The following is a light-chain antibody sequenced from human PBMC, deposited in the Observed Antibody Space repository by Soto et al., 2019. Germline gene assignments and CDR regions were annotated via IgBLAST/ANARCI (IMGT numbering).Light chain of an antibody. CDR3: QQYSSSPLT. CDR1: QTVRNNY. Sequence: EFVLTQSPGTLSLPPGERATLSCRASQTVRNNYLAWYQQKPGQAPRLLIYDASSRATGIPDRFSGSGSGTDFTLTISRLEPEDFAVYHCQQYSSSPLTFGGGTKVDIK. V-gene: IGKV3-20*01. CDR2: DAS. J-gene: IGKJ4*01.